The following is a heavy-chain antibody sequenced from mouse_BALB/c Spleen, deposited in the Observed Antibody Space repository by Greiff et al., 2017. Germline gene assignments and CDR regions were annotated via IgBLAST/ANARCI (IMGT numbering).Heavy chain of an antibody. Sequence: EVQLVESGPSLVKPSQTLSLTCSVPGDSFTSGYWHWVRKFPGNKLEYMGYISYSGSTYYNPSLKSRISITRDTSKNQYYLQLNSVTTEDTATYYCASRGFACWGQGRLVTVSA. D-gene: IGHD3-1*01. CDR2: ISYSGST. V-gene: IGHV3-8*02. CDR3: ASRGFAC. CDR1: GDSFTSGY. J-gene: IGHJ3*01.